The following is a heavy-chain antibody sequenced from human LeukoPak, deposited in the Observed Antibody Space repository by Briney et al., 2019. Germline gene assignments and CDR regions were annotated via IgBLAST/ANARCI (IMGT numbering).Heavy chain of an antibody. CDR1: GFTFSNYA. Sequence: GGSLRLSCAASGFTFSNYAMSWVRQAPGKGLEWVANIKQDGSEKYYVDSVKGRFTISRDNAKNSLYLQMNSLRAEDTAVYYCARDIPVFGIYSSSSIWGQGTMVTVSS. V-gene: IGHV3-7*01. CDR2: IKQDGSEK. CDR3: ARDIPVFGIYSSSSI. J-gene: IGHJ3*02. D-gene: IGHD6-13*01.